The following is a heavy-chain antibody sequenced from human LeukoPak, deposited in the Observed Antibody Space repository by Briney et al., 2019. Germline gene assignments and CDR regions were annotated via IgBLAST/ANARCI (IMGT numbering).Heavy chain of an antibody. V-gene: IGHV1-2*02. J-gene: IGHJ4*02. CDR3: ARGVWNDGGTFDY. D-gene: IGHD1-1*01. CDR1: GYTFTGYY. CDR2: INPNSGGT. Sequence: ASVKVSCKASGYTFTGYYMHWVRQAPGQGLEWMGWINPNSGGTNYAQKFQGRVTMTRDTSISTAYMELSSLRSEDTAVYYCARGVWNDGGTFDYWGQGTLVTVSS.